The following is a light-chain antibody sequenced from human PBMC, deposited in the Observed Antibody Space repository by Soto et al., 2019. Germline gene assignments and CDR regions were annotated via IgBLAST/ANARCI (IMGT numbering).Light chain of an antibody. Sequence: QSVLTQPPSASGTPGQRVTISCSGSSSNIGSNTVNWYQQLPGTAPKLLIYSNSQRPSGVPDRFSGSKSGTSASLAISGHKSEDEADYYCAAWDDSLNGWVFGRGTKLTFL. J-gene: IGLJ3*02. CDR3: AAWDDSLNGWV. CDR1: SSNIGSNT. CDR2: SNS. V-gene: IGLV1-44*01.